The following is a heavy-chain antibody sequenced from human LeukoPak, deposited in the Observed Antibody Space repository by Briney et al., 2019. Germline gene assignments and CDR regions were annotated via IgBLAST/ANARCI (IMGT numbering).Heavy chain of an antibody. CDR1: GYTFTSYA. V-gene: IGHV1-3*01. J-gene: IGHJ5*01. CDR3: AQDRASVGAPVDS. D-gene: IGHD1-26*01. CDR2: INAGNGNT. Sequence: GASVKVSCKASGYTFTSYAMHWVRQAPGQRLEWMGWINAGNGNTKYSQKFQGRVTITADKSTSTAYMELTILRFEDTAIYYCAQDRASVGAPVDSWGQGALVTVSS.